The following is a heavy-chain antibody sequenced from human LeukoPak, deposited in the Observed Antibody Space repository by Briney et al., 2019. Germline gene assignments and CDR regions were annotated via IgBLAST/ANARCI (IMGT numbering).Heavy chain of an antibody. J-gene: IGHJ3*02. Sequence: GGSLRLSCAASGFTFSSYAMSWVRQAPGKGLEWVSAISGSGGSTYYADSVKGRFTISRDNSKNTLYLQMNSLRAEDTAVYYCASRLAYYYDSSGPDAFDIWGQGTMVTVSS. CDR3: ASRLAYYYDSSGPDAFDI. CDR1: GFTFSSYA. D-gene: IGHD3-22*01. CDR2: ISGSGGST. V-gene: IGHV3-23*01.